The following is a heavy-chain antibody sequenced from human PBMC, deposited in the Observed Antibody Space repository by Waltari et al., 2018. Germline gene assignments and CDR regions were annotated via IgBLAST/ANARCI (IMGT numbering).Heavy chain of an antibody. D-gene: IGHD4-17*01. CDR2: TYFSGTS. CDR1: GDSVSSDNYY. J-gene: IGHJ4*02. Sequence: QVQLQESGPGLVKPSETLSLICTVSGDSVSSDNYYWSWIRQPPGKGLGWIGYTYFSGTSNYNPSLKSRVTISVDTSKNQFSLHLTSVTAADTAVYYCARTTNGDYFGDYWGQGTLVTVSS. V-gene: IGHV4-61*01. CDR3: ARTTNGDYFGDY.